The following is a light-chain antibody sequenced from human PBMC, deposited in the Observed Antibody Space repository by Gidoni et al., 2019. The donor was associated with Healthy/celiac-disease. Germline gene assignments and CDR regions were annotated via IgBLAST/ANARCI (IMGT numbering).Light chain of an antibody. Sequence: SALTQPPSATVSPGQSVTISCTGSSSDVGGYNYVSWYQQHPGKAPKLMLYEVSKRPSGVPDRFSGSKSGNTASLTVSGLQAEDEADYYCSAYAGSNNVVFGGGTKLTVL. CDR1: SSDVGGYNY. V-gene: IGLV2-8*01. CDR2: EVS. J-gene: IGLJ2*01. CDR3: SAYAGSNNVV.